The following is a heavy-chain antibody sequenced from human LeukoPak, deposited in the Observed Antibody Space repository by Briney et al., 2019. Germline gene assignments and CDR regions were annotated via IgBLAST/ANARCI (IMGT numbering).Heavy chain of an antibody. CDR1: GFSLDGYA. V-gene: IGHV3-9*01. Sequence: PGGSLRLSCAASGFSLDGYAMHWVRQAPGMGLEWVSSISWDGRNMAYAASVKGRFTISRDNAQNSLYLQMNSLKIEDTAFYYCIKDMGFDLLKDAFDLWGQGMSVTVSS. CDR3: IKDMGFDLLKDAFDL. J-gene: IGHJ3*01. D-gene: IGHD1-26*01. CDR2: ISWDGRNM.